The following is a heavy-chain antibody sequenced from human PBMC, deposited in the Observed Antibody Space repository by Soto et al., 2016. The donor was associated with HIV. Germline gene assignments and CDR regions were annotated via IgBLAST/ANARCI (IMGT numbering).Heavy chain of an antibody. CDR1: GFTFNNYA. D-gene: IGHD6-13*01. CDR2: ISYDGSNK. CDR3: ARDFSSSWTLVDY. V-gene: IGHV3-30*04. Sequence: VQLVESGGGVVQPGRSLRLSCAASGFTFNNYAMHWVRQAPGKGLEWVAVISYDGSNKYYADSVKGRITISRDNSKNTLYLQMNSLRAEDTAVYYCARDFSSSWTLVDYWGQGTLGHR. J-gene: IGHJ4*02.